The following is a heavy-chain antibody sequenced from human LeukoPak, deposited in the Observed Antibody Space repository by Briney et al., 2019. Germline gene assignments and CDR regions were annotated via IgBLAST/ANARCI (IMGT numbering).Heavy chain of an antibody. J-gene: IGHJ5*02. CDR1: GYSISSGHY. CDR3: ARDSGTTGEVKFDP. CDR2: MYHSGST. D-gene: IGHD3-10*01. V-gene: IGHV4-38-2*02. Sequence: PSETLSLTCTVSGYSISSGHYWGWIRQPPGKGLEWIGSMYHSGSTYYNPPLKSRVTISEDTSKNQFSLKLSSVTAADTAVYYCARDSGTTGEVKFDPWGQGTLVTVSS.